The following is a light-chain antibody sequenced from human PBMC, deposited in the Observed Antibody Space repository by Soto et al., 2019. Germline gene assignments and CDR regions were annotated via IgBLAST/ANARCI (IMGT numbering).Light chain of an antibody. Sequence: EIEMSQSPATLSLSPGERATVYCWASQSVSSNLAWYQQKPGQAPRLLIYGASSRATGIPVRFSGSGSGTEFTLTISSLQSEDFAVYYCQQYNNWPFITFGQGTRLEIK. V-gene: IGKV3-15*01. J-gene: IGKJ5*01. CDR2: GAS. CDR3: QQYNNWPFIT. CDR1: QSVSSN.